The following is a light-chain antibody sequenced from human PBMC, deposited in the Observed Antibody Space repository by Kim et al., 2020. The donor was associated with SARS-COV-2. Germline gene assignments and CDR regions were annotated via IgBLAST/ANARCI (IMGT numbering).Light chain of an antibody. V-gene: IGLV3-21*04. CDR3: QVWDSSSDHWV. J-gene: IGLJ3*02. CDR2: YDS. Sequence: SYELTQPPSVSVAPGKTARITCGGNNIGSKSVHWYQQKPGQAPVLVIYYDSDRPSGIPERFSGSSSGNTATLTISRVEAEDEADYYCQVWDSSSDHWVFGGGTKLTVL. CDR1: NIGSKS.